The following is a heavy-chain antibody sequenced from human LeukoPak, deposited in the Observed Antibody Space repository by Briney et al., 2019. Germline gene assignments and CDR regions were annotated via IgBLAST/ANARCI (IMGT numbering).Heavy chain of an antibody. V-gene: IGHV3-74*01. D-gene: IGHD6-19*01. CDR3: AKDWGSSGWYNYFDP. J-gene: IGHJ5*02. CDR2: INSEGSYT. CDR1: GFTFSSSW. Sequence: GGSLRLSCAASGFTFSSSWMHWVRQAPGKGLVWVSSINSEGSYTNYADSVKGRFTISRDNAKNTLYLQMNSLRAEDTAVYYCAKDWGSSGWYNYFDPWGQGTLVTVSS.